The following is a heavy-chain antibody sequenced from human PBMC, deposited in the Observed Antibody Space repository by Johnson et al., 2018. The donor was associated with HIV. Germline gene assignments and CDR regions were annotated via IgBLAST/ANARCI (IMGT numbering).Heavy chain of an antibody. Sequence: QVQLVESGGDLVKAGGSLRLSCAASGFAFSSYAMHWVRQAPGKGLEWVAVISYDGSTKYYADSVKGRFTISRDNSKNTVYLQLNSLRVEDTAVYYCAREAVTLRGWGHVFDIWGQGTMVTVSS. CDR2: ISYDGSTK. D-gene: IGHD3-16*01. J-gene: IGHJ3*02. V-gene: IGHV3-30*03. CDR3: AREAVTLRGWGHVFDI. CDR1: GFAFSSYA.